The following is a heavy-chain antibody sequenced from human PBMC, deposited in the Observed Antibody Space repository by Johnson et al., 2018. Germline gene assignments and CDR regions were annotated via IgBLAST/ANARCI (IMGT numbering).Heavy chain of an antibody. J-gene: IGHJ6*03. CDR1: GFTFEDYA. V-gene: IGHV3-23*04. D-gene: IGHD2-21*01. CDR2: ISDTGGRT. Sequence: EVQLVESGGGLVQPGRSLRLSCAASGFTFEDYAMHWVRQAPGKGLQWVSAISDTGGRTYYTDSVKGRFTISRDNSQNTLYLQMNSLRVEDTAVYYCAKKVVVNAPYYDYMDVWGKGTTVTVAS. CDR3: AKKVVVNAPYYDYMDV.